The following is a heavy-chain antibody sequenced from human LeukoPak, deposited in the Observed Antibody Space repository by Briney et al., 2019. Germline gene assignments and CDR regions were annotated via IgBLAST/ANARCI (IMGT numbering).Heavy chain of an antibody. CDR1: GGSISRSSYY. CDR2: IYYSGTT. V-gene: IGHV4-39*01. J-gene: IGHJ4*02. Sequence: SETLSLTCTVSGGSISRSSYYWGWIRQPPGKGLEWIGSIYYSGTTYSNPSLKSRVTISVDTSKNQFSLKLRSVTAADAAVYYCARQNDRSHDYWGQGTLVTVSS. D-gene: IGHD1-1*01. CDR3: ARQNDRSHDY.